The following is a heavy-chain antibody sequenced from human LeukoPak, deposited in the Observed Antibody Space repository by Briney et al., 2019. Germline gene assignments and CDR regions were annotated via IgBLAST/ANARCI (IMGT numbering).Heavy chain of an antibody. V-gene: IGHV1-46*01. Sequence: ASVKVSCKASGYTFTDDYMHSLRQAPGQGLEWMGIINPSGGSTSYAQKFQGRVTMTRDTSTSTVYMELSSLRSEDTAVYYCARDSSSGSWGPLDYWGQGTLVTVSS. CDR2: INPSGGST. CDR1: GYTFTDDY. D-gene: IGHD1-26*01. J-gene: IGHJ4*02. CDR3: ARDSSSGSWGPLDY.